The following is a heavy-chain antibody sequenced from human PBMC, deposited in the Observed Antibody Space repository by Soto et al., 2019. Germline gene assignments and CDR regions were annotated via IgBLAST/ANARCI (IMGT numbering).Heavy chain of an antibody. V-gene: IGHV3-30*18. J-gene: IGHJ6*02. Sequence: GGSLRLSCSASVFTFSSYGMHWFRQAPGKGLEWVAVISYDGSNKYYADSVKGRFTISRDNSKNTLYLQMNSLRAEDTAVYYCAKDLASPHYYGMDVWGQGTTVTVSS. D-gene: IGHD5-12*01. CDR1: VFTFSSYG. CDR2: ISYDGSNK. CDR3: AKDLASPHYYGMDV.